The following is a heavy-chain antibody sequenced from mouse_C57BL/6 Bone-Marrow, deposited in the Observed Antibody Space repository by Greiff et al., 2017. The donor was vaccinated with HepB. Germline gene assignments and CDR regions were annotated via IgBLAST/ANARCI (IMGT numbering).Heavy chain of an antibody. D-gene: IGHD2-2*01. Sequence: QVQLQQSGPGLVQPSQSLSITCTVSGFSLTSYGVHWVRQSPGKGLEWLGVIWRGGSTDYNAAFMSRLSITKDNSKSQVFFKMNSLQADDTAIYYCAKKWGYHFYYAMDYWGQGTSVTVSS. CDR3: AKKWGYHFYYAMDY. J-gene: IGHJ4*01. CDR2: IWRGGST. CDR1: GFSLTSYG. V-gene: IGHV2-5*01.